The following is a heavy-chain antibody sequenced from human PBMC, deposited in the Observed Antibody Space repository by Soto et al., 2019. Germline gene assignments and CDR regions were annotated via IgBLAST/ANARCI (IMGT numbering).Heavy chain of an antibody. D-gene: IGHD5-12*01. J-gene: IGHJ1*01. CDR1: GGSIKSGDYY. CDR3: ASMATYAEYFQH. V-gene: IGHV4-31*03. Sequence: QVQLQESGPGLVKPSQTLSLTCTVSGGSIKSGDYYWSWIRQLPGKGLEWIGHIYYSGSTYYNPSLKSRVTISVETSKTQFSLKLSSVTAADTAMYYCASMATYAEYFQHWGQGTLVTVSS. CDR2: IYYSGST.